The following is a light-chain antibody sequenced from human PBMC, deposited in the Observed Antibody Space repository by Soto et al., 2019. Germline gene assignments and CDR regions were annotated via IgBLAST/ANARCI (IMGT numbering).Light chain of an antibody. V-gene: IGKV3-15*01. CDR1: QTINNN. J-gene: IGKJ1*01. CDR3: QQYNNWPQT. Sequence: VMTQAPATLSVSPGERATLSCRASQTINNNVAWYQLKDGQVPRLLIYGASTRAADVPARFSGGGSGTEFTLTISSLQSEDFAEYHCQQYNNWPQTFGQGTKVKIK. CDR2: GAS.